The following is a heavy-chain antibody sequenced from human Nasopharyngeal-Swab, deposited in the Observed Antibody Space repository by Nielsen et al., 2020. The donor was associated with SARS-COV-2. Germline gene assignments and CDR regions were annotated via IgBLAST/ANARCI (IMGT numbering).Heavy chain of an antibody. D-gene: IGHD3-10*01. CDR3: ARGSMVRGVIEHYYYYYMDV. Sequence: ASVKVSCKASGYTFTSYAMHWVRQAPGQRLEWMGWINAGNGNTKYSQKFQGRVTITRDTSANTAYMELSSLRSEDTAVYYCARGSMVRGVIEHYYYYYMDVWGKGTTVTVSS. V-gene: IGHV1-3*01. CDR2: INAGNGNT. CDR1: GYTFTSYA. J-gene: IGHJ6*03.